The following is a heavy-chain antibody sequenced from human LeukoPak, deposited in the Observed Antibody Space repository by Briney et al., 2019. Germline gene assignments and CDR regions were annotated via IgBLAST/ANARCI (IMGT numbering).Heavy chain of an antibody. V-gene: IGHV1-69*01. CDR1: GYSLSDYY. D-gene: IGHD7-27*01. Sequence: SVKVSCKASGYSLSDYYMHWVRQAPGQGLEWMGGIIPIFGTANYAQKFQGRVTITADESTSTAYMELSSLRSEDTAVYYCARLTGENWFDPWGQGTLVTVSS. CDR3: ARLTGENWFDP. J-gene: IGHJ5*02. CDR2: IIPIFGTA.